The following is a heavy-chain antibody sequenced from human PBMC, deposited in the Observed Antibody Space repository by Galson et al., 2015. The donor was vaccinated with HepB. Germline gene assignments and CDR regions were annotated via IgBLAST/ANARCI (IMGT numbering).Heavy chain of an antibody. CDR3: AREAVRGVPLYYFDY. CDR2: IIPILGIA. J-gene: IGHJ4*02. V-gene: IGHV1-69*04. D-gene: IGHD3-10*01. Sequence: SVKVSCKASGGTFSSYAISWVRQAPGQGLEWMGRIIPILGIANYAQRFQGRVTITADKSTSTAYMELSSLRSEDTAVYYCAREAVRGVPLYYFDYWGQGTLVTVSS. CDR1: GGTFSSYA.